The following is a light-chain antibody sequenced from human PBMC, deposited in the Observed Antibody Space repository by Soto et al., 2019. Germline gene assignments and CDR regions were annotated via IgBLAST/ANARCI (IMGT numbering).Light chain of an antibody. J-gene: IGLJ1*01. V-gene: IGLV2-8*01. CDR2: EVS. CDR3: SSYAGSNNLGV. Sequence: QSVLPQPPSASGSPGQSVTISCTGTSSDVGGYNYVSWYQQHPGKAPELMIYEVSKRPSGVPDRFSGSKSGNTASLTVSGLQAEDEADYYCSSYAGSNNLGVFGTGTKVTVL. CDR1: SSDVGGYNY.